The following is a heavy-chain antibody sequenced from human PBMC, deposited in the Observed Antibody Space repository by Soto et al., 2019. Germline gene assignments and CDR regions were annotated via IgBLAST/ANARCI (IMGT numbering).Heavy chain of an antibody. CDR2: IYYSGST. Sequence: QLQLQESGPGLVKPSETLSLTCTVSGGSISSSSYYWGWIRQPPGKGLEWIGSIYYSGSTYYNPSLKSRVTISVDTSKNQFSLKLSSVTAAATAVYYCARHLRRGSSSWPPWGQGTLVTVSS. V-gene: IGHV4-39*01. CDR3: ARHLRRGSSSWPP. CDR1: GGSISSSSYY. D-gene: IGHD6-13*01. J-gene: IGHJ4*02.